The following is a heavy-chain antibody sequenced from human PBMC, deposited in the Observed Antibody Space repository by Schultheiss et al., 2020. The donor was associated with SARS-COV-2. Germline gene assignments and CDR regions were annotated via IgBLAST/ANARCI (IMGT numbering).Heavy chain of an antibody. CDR1: GGSVSSGSYY. CDR2: IYYSGST. V-gene: IGHV4-31*03. J-gene: IGHJ4*02. CDR3: ARGRVTARFDY. Sequence: SETLSLTCTVSGGSVSSGSYYWGWIRQPPGKGLEWIGYIYYSGSTYYNPSLKSRVTISVDTSKNQFSLKLSSVTAADTAVYYCARGRVTARFDYWGQGTLVTVSS. D-gene: IGHD2-21*02.